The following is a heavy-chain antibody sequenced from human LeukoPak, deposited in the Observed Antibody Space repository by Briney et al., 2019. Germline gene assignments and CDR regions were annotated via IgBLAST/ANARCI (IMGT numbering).Heavy chain of an antibody. CDR1: GGSISSYY. V-gene: IGHV4-59*01. Sequence: SETLSLTCTVSGGSISSYYWSWIRQPPGKGLEWIGYIYYSGSTNYNPSLKSRVTISVDTSKNQFSLKLSSVTAADSDVYFCARNTAMEYYYMDVLGKGTTVTVS. J-gene: IGHJ6*03. D-gene: IGHD5-18*01. CDR3: ARNTAMEYYYMDV. CDR2: IYYSGST.